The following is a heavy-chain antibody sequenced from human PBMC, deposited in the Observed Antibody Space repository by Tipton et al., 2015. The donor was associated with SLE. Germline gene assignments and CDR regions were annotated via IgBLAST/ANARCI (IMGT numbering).Heavy chain of an antibody. J-gene: IGHJ6*01. Sequence: GSLRLSCAASGFTFSSYLMVWVRQAPGKGLEWVANIKEDGSKRYCVDSVKGRFTISRDNAKNSLYLQMNSLRVEDTAVYYCARGDFNVWGQGTTVTVSS. CDR1: GFTFSSYL. V-gene: IGHV3-7*01. D-gene: IGHD2-21*01. CDR3: ARGDFNV. CDR2: IKEDGSKR.